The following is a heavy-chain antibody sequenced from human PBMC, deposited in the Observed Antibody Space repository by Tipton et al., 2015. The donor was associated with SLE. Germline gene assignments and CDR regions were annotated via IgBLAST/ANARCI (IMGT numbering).Heavy chain of an antibody. CDR3: AGVLRFLEWLSPRWFDP. Sequence: QLVQSGAEVKKPGATVKISCKASGYTFTDYYMHWVQQAPGKGLEWMGRVDPEDGETIYAEKFQGRVTITADTSTDTAYMELSSLRSEDTAVYYCAGVLRFLEWLSPRWFDPWGQGTLVTVSS. D-gene: IGHD3-3*01. CDR1: GYTFTDYY. V-gene: IGHV1-69-2*01. J-gene: IGHJ5*02. CDR2: VDPEDGET.